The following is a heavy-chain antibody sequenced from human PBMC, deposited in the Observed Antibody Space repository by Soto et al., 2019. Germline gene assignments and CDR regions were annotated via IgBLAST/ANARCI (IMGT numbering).Heavy chain of an antibody. D-gene: IGHD3-16*01. Sequence: SETLSLTCTVSGGSISSGGYYWSWIRQPPGKGLEWIGYIYYSGSTNYNPSLKSRVTISVDTSKNQFSLKLSSVTAADTAVYYCARRYGGNFDYWGQGTLVTVSS. J-gene: IGHJ4*02. CDR3: ARRYGGNFDY. CDR1: GGSISSGGYY. V-gene: IGHV4-61*08. CDR2: IYYSGST.